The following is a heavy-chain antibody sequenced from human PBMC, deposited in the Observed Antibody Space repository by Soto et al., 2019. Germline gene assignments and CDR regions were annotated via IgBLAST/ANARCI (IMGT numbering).Heavy chain of an antibody. Sequence: SETLSLTCTVSGGSISSSSYYWGWIRQPPGKGLEWIGSIYYSGSTYYNPSLKSRVTISVDTSKNQFSLKVSSVTAADTAVYYCASSLYFGSEGLNFDYWGQGTLVTVSS. J-gene: IGHJ4*02. CDR3: ASSLYFGSEGLNFDY. CDR2: IYYSGST. D-gene: IGHD3-10*01. CDR1: GGSISSSSYY. V-gene: IGHV4-39*01.